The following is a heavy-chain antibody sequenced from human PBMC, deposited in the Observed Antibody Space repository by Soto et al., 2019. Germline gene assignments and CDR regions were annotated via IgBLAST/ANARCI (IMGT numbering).Heavy chain of an antibody. CDR3: ARQYYDFWSGYYTGSTYFDL. J-gene: IGHJ2*01. D-gene: IGHD3-3*01. CDR1: GYHFLDYF. V-gene: IGHV5-51*01. CDR2: IYPGDSDT. Sequence: PGESLKISCPGSGYHFLDYFIGWVRQMPGKGLELMGIIYPGDSDTKYSPSFQGHVTFSVDTSISTAFLQWNSLKASDTAIYYCARQYYDFWSGYYTGSTYFDLWGRGTLVTVSS.